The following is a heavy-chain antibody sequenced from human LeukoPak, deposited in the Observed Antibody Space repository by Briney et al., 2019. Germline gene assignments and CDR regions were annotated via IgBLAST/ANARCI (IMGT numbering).Heavy chain of an antibody. D-gene: IGHD2-15*01. CDR3: ARGGRVADPLNWFDP. V-gene: IGHV4-59*01. CDR1: GGSISSYY. Sequence: SETLSLTCTVSGGSISSYYWSWLRQPPGKGLEWIGYIYYSGSTNCNPSLKSRVTISVDTSKNQFSLKLSSVTAADTAVYYCARGGRVADPLNWFDPWGQGTLVTVSS. CDR2: IYYSGST. J-gene: IGHJ5*02.